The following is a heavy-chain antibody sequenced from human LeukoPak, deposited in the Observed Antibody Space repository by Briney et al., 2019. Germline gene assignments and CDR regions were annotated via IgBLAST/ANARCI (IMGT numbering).Heavy chain of an antibody. CDR2: ISGSGGSK. CDR1: GFTFSSYA. D-gene: IGHD3-22*01. J-gene: IGHJ4*02. Sequence: GGSLRLSCAASGFTFSSYAMSWVRQAPGKGREGVSAISGSGGSKYYADSVKGRFTISRDNSKNTLYLQMNRLRAEDTAVYYCAKAANYDSSGYYSYWGQGTLVTVSS. CDR3: AKAANYDSSGYYSY. V-gene: IGHV3-23*01.